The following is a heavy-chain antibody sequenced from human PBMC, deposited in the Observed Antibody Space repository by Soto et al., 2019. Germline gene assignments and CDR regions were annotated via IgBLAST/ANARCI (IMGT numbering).Heavy chain of an antibody. D-gene: IGHD3-3*01. J-gene: IGHJ4*02. CDR1: GFTFSNYD. V-gene: IGHV3-23*01. CDR2: VTGNGGSK. Sequence: GGSLRLSCAASGFTFSNYDMTWVRQAPGRGLEWVSTVTGNGGSKYYADSVKGHFTISRDNSKNTLYLQMNSLRAEDTAMYYCAKGGGGFLDFWGQGTLVTVSS. CDR3: AKGGGGFLDF.